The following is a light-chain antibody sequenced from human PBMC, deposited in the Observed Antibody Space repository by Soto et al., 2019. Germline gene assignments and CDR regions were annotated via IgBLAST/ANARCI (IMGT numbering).Light chain of an antibody. CDR3: SSYSATNTLV. Sequence: QSVLTQPPSASGSPGQSVTISCTGTSSDVGGYNYVSWYQQHPGKAPKLMIYEVIHRPSGVTSRFSGSKSENTASLTISGLQAEDEADYYCSSYSATNTLVFGSGTKLTVL. CDR1: SSDVGGYNY. J-gene: IGLJ1*01. CDR2: EVI. V-gene: IGLV2-14*01.